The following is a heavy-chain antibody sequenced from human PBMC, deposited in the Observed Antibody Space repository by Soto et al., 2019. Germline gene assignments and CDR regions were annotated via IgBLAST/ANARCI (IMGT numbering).Heavy chain of an antibody. CDR1: GGSISSY. Sequence: SETLSLTCTVSGGSISSYWSWIRQPPGKGLEWSGYIFYSGSTNYNPSLKSRVTLSVDTSKKQFSLKLRSVTAADTAVYYCARSISGDPWFDPWGQGTLVTSPQ. CDR2: IFYSGST. J-gene: IGHJ5*02. D-gene: IGHD2-21*01. V-gene: IGHV4-59*01. CDR3: ARSISGDPWFDP.